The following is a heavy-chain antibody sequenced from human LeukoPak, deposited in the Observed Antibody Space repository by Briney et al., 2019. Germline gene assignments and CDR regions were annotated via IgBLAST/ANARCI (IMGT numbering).Heavy chain of an antibody. Sequence: GGSLRLSCAASGFTFSSYWMPWVRQAPGKGLVWVSRINSDGSSTSYADSVKGRFTISRDNAKNTLYLQMNSLRAEDTAVYYCARDLGCSSTSCYSPPNWFDPWGQGTLVTVSS. V-gene: IGHV3-74*01. CDR1: GFTFSSYW. CDR2: INSDGSST. D-gene: IGHD2-2*01. CDR3: ARDLGCSSTSCYSPPNWFDP. J-gene: IGHJ5*02.